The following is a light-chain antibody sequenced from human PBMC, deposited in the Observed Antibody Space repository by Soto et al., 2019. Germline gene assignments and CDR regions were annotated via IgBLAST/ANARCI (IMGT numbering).Light chain of an antibody. V-gene: IGKV3-15*01. Sequence: EVVMTQSPATLSVSPGERATVSCRASQTVSGNLAWYQQRPGQAPRLLIYGASTRATGIPARFSGSGSGTEFTLTISSRQSEDVAVYYCQQYNNWPPWTFGQGTKVEIK. CDR1: QTVSGN. CDR2: GAS. J-gene: IGKJ1*01. CDR3: QQYNNWPPWT.